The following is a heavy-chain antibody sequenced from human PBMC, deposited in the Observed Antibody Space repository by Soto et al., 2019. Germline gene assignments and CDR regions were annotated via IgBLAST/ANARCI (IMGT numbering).Heavy chain of an antibody. CDR1: GFTFSSYS. CDR3: ARDLPTVYLVY. CDR2: ISSSGSTI. D-gene: IGHD1-1*01. V-gene: IGHV3-48*01. J-gene: IGHJ4*02. Sequence: PGGSLRLSCAASGFTFSSYSVNWVRQAPGKGLEWVSYISSSGSTIYYADSVKGRFTVSRDNAKNSLYLQMNSLRAEDTAVYYCARDLPTVYLVYWGQGTLVTVSS.